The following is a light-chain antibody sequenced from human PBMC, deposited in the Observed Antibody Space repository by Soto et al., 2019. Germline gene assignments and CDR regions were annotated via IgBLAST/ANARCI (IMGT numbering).Light chain of an antibody. Sequence: DIQMTQSPSSLTASVGDRVTITCRASQSISSYLNWYQQKPGKAPKLLIYAASSLQSGVPSRFSGSGSGTDFTLTISSLQPEDFATHYCQQSYSTPFTFGPGTKVDIK. CDR2: AAS. CDR3: QQSYSTPFT. V-gene: IGKV1-39*01. J-gene: IGKJ3*01. CDR1: QSISSY.